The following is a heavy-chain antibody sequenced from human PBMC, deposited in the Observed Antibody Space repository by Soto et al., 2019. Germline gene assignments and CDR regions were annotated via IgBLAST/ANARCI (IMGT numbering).Heavy chain of an antibody. J-gene: IGHJ4*02. V-gene: IGHV1-69*08. D-gene: IGHD6-6*01. CDR2: IIPALGAA. Sequence: QVHLVQSGAEVKKPGSSVKVSCKTSGGTISTYVINWVRQAPGQGLEWMGRIIPALGAADYAQKFQDRLTITADKSTSTAYMELSSLRSDDTAVYHCARGGQQVVSFDYWGQGTLVAVSS. CDR1: GGTISTYV. CDR3: ARGGQQVVSFDY.